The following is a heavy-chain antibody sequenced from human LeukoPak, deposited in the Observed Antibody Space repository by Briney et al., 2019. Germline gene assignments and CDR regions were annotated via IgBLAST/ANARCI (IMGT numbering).Heavy chain of an antibody. CDR1: GGSITSDY. CDR2: FSYSGST. Sequence: SETLSLTCTLSGGSITSDYWSWIRQSPGKGLEWIGYFSYSGSTHYSPSLTSRVAISVDTSRNQLSLKLRSVTAADTAIYYCARADESLVYGMDVWGPGTTVIVSS. V-gene: IGHV4-59*08. J-gene: IGHJ6*02. CDR3: ARADESLVYGMDV.